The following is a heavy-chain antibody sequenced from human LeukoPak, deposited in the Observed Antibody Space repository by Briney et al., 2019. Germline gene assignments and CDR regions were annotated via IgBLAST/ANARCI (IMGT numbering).Heavy chain of an antibody. D-gene: IGHD6-13*01. J-gene: IGHJ4*02. V-gene: IGHV1-2*02. CDR3: ARAGYSSSRSFDY. Sequence: ASVKVSCKASGYTFTGYYMHWVRQAPGQGLEWVGWVNPNSGGTNYAQKFQGRVTMTRDTSISTAYMELSRLRSDDTAVYYCARAGYSSSRSFDYWGQGTLVTVSS. CDR2: VNPNSGGT. CDR1: GYTFTGYY.